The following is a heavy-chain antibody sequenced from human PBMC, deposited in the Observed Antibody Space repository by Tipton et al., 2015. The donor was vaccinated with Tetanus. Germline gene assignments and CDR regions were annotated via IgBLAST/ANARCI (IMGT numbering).Heavy chain of an antibody. J-gene: IGHJ6*02. Sequence: SLRLSCAASGFTLSDYYMSWIRQAPGKGLEWLSYISSSGATINYADSVKGRFTLSRDTAKNSLYLLMDSLRADDTAVYYCVRRWFGTQYYFGMDVWGQGTTVTVSS. V-gene: IGHV3-11*01. D-gene: IGHD2/OR15-2a*01. CDR2: ISSSGATI. CDR3: VRRWFGTQYYFGMDV. CDR1: GFTLSDYY.